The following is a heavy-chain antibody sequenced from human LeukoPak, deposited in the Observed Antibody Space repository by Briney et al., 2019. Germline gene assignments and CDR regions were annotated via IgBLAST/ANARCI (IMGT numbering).Heavy chain of an antibody. D-gene: IGHD2-21*02. CDR3: AKGKGAYCGGDCSSRIFDF. CDR2: ISGSGDNT. Sequence: GGSLRLSCAASGFTFSSYTMSWVRQAPGKGLEWVSAISGSGDNTYYADSVKGRFTISRDNSKNTVDLQMNSLRAEDTAIYYCAKGKGAYCGGDCSSRIFDFWGRGTLVTVSS. J-gene: IGHJ4*02. CDR1: GFTFSSYT. V-gene: IGHV3-23*01.